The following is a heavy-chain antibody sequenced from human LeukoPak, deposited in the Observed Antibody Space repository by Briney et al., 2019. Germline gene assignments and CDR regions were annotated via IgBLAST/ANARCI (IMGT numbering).Heavy chain of an antibody. V-gene: IGHV3-48*02. D-gene: IGHD3-22*01. CDR3: AREVHYYDSRGPDS. CDR1: GFTFRSYS. CDR2: ISSTSSTI. J-gene: IGHJ5*01. Sequence: GSLRLSCAGSGFTFRSYSMNWVRQAPGKGLEWVSYISSTSSTIYYADSVKGRFTISRDNANNSLYLQMNSLRDEDTAVYYCAREVHYYDSRGPDSWGQGTLVTVSS.